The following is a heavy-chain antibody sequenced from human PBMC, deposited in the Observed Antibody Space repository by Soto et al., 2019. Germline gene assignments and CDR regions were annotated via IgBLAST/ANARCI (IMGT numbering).Heavy chain of an antibody. J-gene: IGHJ1*01. V-gene: IGHV3-74*03. CDR2: ISGDGRST. CDR1: GVTFNNYW. CDR3: AGGGYSCAGIHYLTEH. D-gene: IGHD3-16*01. Sequence: EVQLVESGGGLVQPGGSLRLSCTASGVTFNNYWLHWVRQAPGKGLVWVSRISGDGRSTTYEDSVKGRLTISRDNAHNTVYLQMNSLRAEDTAVYHCAGGGYSCAGIHYLTEHWGQGTLVTVSS.